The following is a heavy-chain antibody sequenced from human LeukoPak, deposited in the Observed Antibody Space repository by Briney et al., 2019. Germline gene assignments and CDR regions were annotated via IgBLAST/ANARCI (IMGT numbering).Heavy chain of an antibody. J-gene: IGHJ4*02. CDR1: GFTVSSNY. Sequence: GGSLRLSCAASGFTVSSNYMSWVRQAPGKGLEWVSVIYSGGSTYYADSVKGRFTISSDNSKNTLYLQMNSLRAEDTAVYYCARDGGSYYFDYWGQGTLVTVSS. V-gene: IGHV3-53*01. CDR2: IYSGGST. CDR3: ARDGGSYYFDY. D-gene: IGHD1-26*01.